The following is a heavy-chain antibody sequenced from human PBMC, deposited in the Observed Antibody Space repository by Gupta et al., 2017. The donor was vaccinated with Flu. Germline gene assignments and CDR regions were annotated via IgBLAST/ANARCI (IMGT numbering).Heavy chain of an antibody. D-gene: IGHD5-18*01. V-gene: IGHV3-21*01. CDR3: AREEGIQLWPNFDY. CDR2: ISSSSSYI. Sequence: QAPGKGLEWVSSISSSSSYIYYADSVKGRFTISRDNAKNSLYLQMNSLRAEDTAVYYCAREEGIQLWPNFDYWGQGTLVTVSS. J-gene: IGHJ4*02.